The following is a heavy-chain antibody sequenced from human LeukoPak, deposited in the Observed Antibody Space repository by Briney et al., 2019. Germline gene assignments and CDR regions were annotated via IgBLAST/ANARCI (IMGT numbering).Heavy chain of an antibody. D-gene: IGHD3-10*01. CDR3: ARLGHANYGSGSYYFDY. J-gene: IGHJ4*02. Sequence: ASVKVSCKASGYTFTSYDINWVRQATGQGLEWMGWMNPNSGNTGYAQKFQGRVTMARNTSISTAYMELSSLRPEDTAVYYCARLGHANYGSGSYYFDYWAREPWSPSPQ. CDR1: GYTFTSYD. V-gene: IGHV1-8*01. CDR2: MNPNSGNT.